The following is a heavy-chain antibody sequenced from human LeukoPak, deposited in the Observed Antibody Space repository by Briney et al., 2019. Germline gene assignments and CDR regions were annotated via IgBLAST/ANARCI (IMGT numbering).Heavy chain of an antibody. CDR3: ARDFSSKNWFDT. CDR1: GDSVSTYS. J-gene: IGHJ5*02. Sequence: PSETLSLTCTVFGDSVSTYSWSWIRQPAGEGLEWIGRVYSNGNTNYNPSLKSRVTLSTDRSKNQVSLKLTSVTAADTATNYCARDFSSKNWFDTWGQGTLVTVSS. CDR2: VYSNGNT. V-gene: IGHV4-4*07. D-gene: IGHD2/OR15-2a*01.